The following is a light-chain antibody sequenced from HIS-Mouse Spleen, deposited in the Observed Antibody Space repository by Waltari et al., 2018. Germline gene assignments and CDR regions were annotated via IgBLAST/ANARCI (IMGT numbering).Light chain of an antibody. J-gene: IGLJ2*01. V-gene: IGLV3-25*03. CDR3: QSADSSGTYVV. CDR1: ALPKQY. Sequence: SYELTQPPSVSVSPGQTARITCSGDALPKQYPYWYQQKPGQAPVLVIYKDSERPSGIPERFSGSSSGTTVTLTISGVQAEDEADYYCQSADSSGTYVVFGGRTKLTVL. CDR2: KDS.